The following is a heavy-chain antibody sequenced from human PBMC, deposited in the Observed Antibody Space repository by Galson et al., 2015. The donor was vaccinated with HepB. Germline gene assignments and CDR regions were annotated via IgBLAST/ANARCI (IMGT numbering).Heavy chain of an antibody. CDR3: ARGRRRLLWFEERPFDY. CDR1: GFTFSSYS. V-gene: IGHV3-21*01. D-gene: IGHD3-10*01. J-gene: IGHJ4*02. CDR2: ISSSSSYI. Sequence: SLRLSCAASGFTFSSYSMNWVRQAPGKGLEWVSSISSSSSYIYYADSLKGRFTISRDNAKNSLYLQMNSLRAEDTAMYYCARGRRRLLWFEERPFDYWGQGTLVTVSS.